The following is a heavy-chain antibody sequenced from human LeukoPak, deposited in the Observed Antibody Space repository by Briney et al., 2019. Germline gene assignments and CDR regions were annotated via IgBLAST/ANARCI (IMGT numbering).Heavy chain of an antibody. CDR2: ISYNGYI. J-gene: IGHJ4*02. CDR3: ARHNAATRGTHFDY. V-gene: IGHV4-59*08. D-gene: IGHD2-15*01. CDR1: GGSISPYY. Sequence: PSETLSLTCTVSGGSISPYYWSWIRQPPGKVLEWIGYISYNGYIHYNPSLESRVTISVDTSKNQFSLKLSSVTAADTAVYYCARHNAATRGTHFDYWGQGTLVTVSS.